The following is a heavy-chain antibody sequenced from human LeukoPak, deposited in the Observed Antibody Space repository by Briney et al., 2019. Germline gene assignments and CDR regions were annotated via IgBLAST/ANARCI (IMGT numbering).Heavy chain of an antibody. J-gene: IGHJ4*02. CDR1: GFTFSSYA. V-gene: IGHV3-23*01. D-gene: IGHD4-17*01. CDR2: ISGSGGDT. CDR3: AKRSPYGDHGSAYFDY. Sequence: GGSLRLSCAASGFTFSSYAMSWVRQAPGKGLEWVSAISGSGGDTYYADSVKGRFTISRDNSKNTLFLQMNSLRADDTAVYYCAKRSPYGDHGSAYFDYWGQGTLLTVSS.